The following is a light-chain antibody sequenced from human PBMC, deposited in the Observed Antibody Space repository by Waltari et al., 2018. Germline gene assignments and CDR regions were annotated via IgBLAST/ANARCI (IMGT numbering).Light chain of an antibody. J-gene: IGLJ2*01. Sequence: SFDLTQPLSVSVSLGQTARITCGGNNIGSKHMHWYLQRPGLASVLFIYADSNRASGIPERFSGSNSGNTATLTISRVQADYGADYYCQVWDGSTVVFGGGTKLTVV. CDR3: QVWDGSTVV. V-gene: IGLV3-9*01. CDR1: NIGSKH. CDR2: ADS.